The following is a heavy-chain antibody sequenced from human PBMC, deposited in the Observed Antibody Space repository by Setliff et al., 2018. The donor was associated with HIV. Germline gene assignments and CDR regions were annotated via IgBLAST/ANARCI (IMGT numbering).Heavy chain of an antibody. Sequence: SVKVSCKASGGTFSSYAISWVRQAPGQGLEWMGGIIPILGIANYAQKSQGRVTMTRDTSTSTVYMELSSLRSEDTAVYYCARGSPRLQWGLFDYWGQGTLVTVSS. J-gene: IGHJ4*02. CDR1: GGTFSSYA. D-gene: IGHD4-4*01. V-gene: IGHV1-69*10. CDR2: IIPILGIA. CDR3: ARGSPRLQWGLFDY.